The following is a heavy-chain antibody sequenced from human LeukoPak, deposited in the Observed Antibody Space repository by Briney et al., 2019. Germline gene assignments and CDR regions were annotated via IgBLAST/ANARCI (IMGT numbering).Heavy chain of an antibody. CDR3: ARDFSDSSGYPDY. CDR2: IWYDGSNK. Sequence: GRSLRLSCAASGFTVSSYGMHWVRQAPGKGLEWVAVIWYDGSNKYYADSVKGRFTISRDNSKNTLYLQMNSLRAEDTAVYYCARDFSDSSGYPDYWGQGTLVTVSS. D-gene: IGHD3-22*01. V-gene: IGHV3-33*01. J-gene: IGHJ4*02. CDR1: GFTVSSYG.